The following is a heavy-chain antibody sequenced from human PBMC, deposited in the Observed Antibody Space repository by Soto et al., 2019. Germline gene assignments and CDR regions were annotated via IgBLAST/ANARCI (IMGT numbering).Heavy chain of an antibody. J-gene: IGHJ6*02. V-gene: IGHV1-46*01. CDR2: INPNGGST. CDR1: ADTFTSYY. D-gene: IGHD3-3*01. Sequence: ASVKVSCKAPADTFTSYYIHWVRQAPGHGLEWMGIINPNGGSTRFAQTFQERITMTTDTSTSTAYMELSSLRSEDTAVYYCAADAGYYDFWSGPKHYYGMDVWGQGTTVTVS. CDR3: AADAGYYDFWSGPKHYYGMDV.